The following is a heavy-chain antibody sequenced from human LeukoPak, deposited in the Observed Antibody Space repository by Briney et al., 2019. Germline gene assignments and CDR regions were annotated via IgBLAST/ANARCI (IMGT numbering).Heavy chain of an antibody. Sequence: ASVKVSCKASGYTFTGCYMHWVRQAPGQGLEWMGRINPNSGGTNYAQKFQGRVTMTRDTSISTAYMELSRLRSDDTAVYYCAREKHYYDSSGLGYWGQGTLVTVSS. J-gene: IGHJ4*02. D-gene: IGHD3-22*01. CDR3: AREKHYYDSSGLGY. CDR1: GYTFTGCY. CDR2: INPNSGGT. V-gene: IGHV1-2*06.